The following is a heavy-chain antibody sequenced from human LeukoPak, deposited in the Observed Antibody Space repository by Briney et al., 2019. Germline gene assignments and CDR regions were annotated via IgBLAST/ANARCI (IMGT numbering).Heavy chain of an antibody. D-gene: IGHD6-19*01. CDR3: TSTAGIAVASFSYYYMDV. CDR2: IRSKANSYAT. CDR1: GFTFSGSA. Sequence: PGGSLRLSCAASGFTFSGSAMHWVRQASGKGLEWVGRIRSKANSYATAYAASVKGRFTISRDDSKNTAYLQMNSLKTEDTAVYYCTSTAGIAVASFSYYYMDVWGKGTTVTVSS. V-gene: IGHV3-73*01. J-gene: IGHJ6*03.